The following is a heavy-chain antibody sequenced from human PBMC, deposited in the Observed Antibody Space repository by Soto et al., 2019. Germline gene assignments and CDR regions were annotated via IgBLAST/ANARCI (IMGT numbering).Heavy chain of an antibody. CDR1: GGSISSSSYY. Sequence: QLQLQESGPGLVKPSETLSLTCTVSGGSISSSSYYWGWIRQPPGKGLEWNGSIYYSGSTYYNPSLKSRVSISVDTSKNQFSLKLSSVTAADTAVYYCARLSLVGATPSLGLYFDYWGQGTLVTVSS. D-gene: IGHD1-26*01. CDR3: ARLSLVGATPSLGLYFDY. CDR2: IYYSGST. J-gene: IGHJ4*02. V-gene: IGHV4-39*01.